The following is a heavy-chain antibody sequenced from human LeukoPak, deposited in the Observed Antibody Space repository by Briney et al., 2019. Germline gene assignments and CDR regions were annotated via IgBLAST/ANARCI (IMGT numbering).Heavy chain of an antibody. CDR3: ARESSSGLAIHFDY. CDR2: IYYSGST. J-gene: IGHJ4*02. D-gene: IGHD3-22*01. Sequence: PSETLSLTCTVSGGSVSSGDYYWSWIRQPPGKGLEWIGYIYYSGSTYYNPSLKSRVTISVDTSKNQFSLKLSSVTAADTAVYYCARESSSGLAIHFDYWGQGTLVTVSS. V-gene: IGHV4-30-4*01. CDR1: GGSVSSGDYY.